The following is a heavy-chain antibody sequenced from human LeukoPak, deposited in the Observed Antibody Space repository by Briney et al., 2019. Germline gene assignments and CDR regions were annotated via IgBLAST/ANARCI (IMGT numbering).Heavy chain of an antibody. J-gene: IGHJ4*02. CDR2: HYSGGTI. Sequence: GGSLRLSCAASGFSVSNNYMNWIRQAPGKGLEWVSAHYSGGTIVYADSVRGRFVISRDVSKNTVYLQMNNLGVEDTAVYYCARDPHNSGAGRYFENWGRGSLVTVSS. V-gene: IGHV3-66*01. CDR1: GFSVSNNY. D-gene: IGHD3-10*01. CDR3: ARDPHNSGAGRYFEN.